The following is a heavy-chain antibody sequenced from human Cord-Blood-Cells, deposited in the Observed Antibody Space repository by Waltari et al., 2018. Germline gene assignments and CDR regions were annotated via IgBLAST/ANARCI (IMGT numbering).Heavy chain of an antibody. CDR1: GYTFTSYG. J-gene: IGHJ3*02. CDR3: ASDLHAYREKDALDI. V-gene: IGHV1-18*01. Sequence: QVQLVQSGAEVKKPGASVKVSCKASGYTFTSYGISWVRQAPGQGLEWMGWISAYNGNTNYAQKLQGRVTMTTATSTSTAYTELTTLTSDHTHVYYCASDLHAYREKDALDICGQGTMVTLSS. CDR2: ISAYNGNT. D-gene: IGHD1-26*01.